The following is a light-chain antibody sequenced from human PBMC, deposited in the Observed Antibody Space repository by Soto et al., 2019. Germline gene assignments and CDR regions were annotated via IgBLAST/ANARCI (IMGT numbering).Light chain of an antibody. CDR1: SSDIGAYIH. J-gene: IGLJ1*01. Sequence: QSALTQPASVSGSPGQSIAVSCSGTSSDIGAYIHVSWYQQHPGKAPKLMIYDVSNRPSGVSDRFSGSKSGNTASLTISGLQAEDEADYYCTSDTTSGTYVFGAGTKLTVL. V-gene: IGLV2-14*03. CDR2: DVS. CDR3: TSDTTSGTYV.